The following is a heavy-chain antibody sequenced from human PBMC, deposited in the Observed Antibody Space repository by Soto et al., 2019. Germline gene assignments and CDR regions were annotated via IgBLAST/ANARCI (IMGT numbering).Heavy chain of an antibody. CDR3: AGAGVTSQALLYCYYGMDV. D-gene: IGHD1-26*01. Sequence: GGSLRLSCAASGFTFSSYGMHWVRQAPGKGLEWVAVIWYDGSNKYYADSVKGRFTISRDNSKNTLYLQMNSLRAEDTAVYYCAGAGVTSQALLYCYYGMDVWGQGTTVTVSS. CDR2: IWYDGSNK. J-gene: IGHJ6*02. CDR1: GFTFSSYG. V-gene: IGHV3-33*01.